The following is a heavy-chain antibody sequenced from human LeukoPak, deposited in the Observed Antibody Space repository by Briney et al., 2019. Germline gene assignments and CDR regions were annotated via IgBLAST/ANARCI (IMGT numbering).Heavy chain of an antibody. Sequence: GASLRLSCAASGFTFSSYAMSWVRQAPGKGLEWVSAISGSGGSTYYADSVEGRFTISRDNSKNTLYLQMNSLRAEDTAVYYCAKDLAVAGTRNWDRGLDYWGQGTLVTVSS. CDR2: ISGSGGST. D-gene: IGHD6-19*01. V-gene: IGHV3-23*01. J-gene: IGHJ4*02. CDR3: AKDLAVAGTRNWDRGLDY. CDR1: GFTFSSYA.